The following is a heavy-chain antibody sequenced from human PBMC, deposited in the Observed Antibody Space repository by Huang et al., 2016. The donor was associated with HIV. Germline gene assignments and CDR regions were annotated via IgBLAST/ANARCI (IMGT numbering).Heavy chain of an antibody. CDR1: GGSFSGYY. CDR2: INHSEST. V-gene: IGHV4-34*01. J-gene: IGHJ6*03. Sequence: QVQLQQWGAGLFRPSETLSLTCAVYGGSFSGYYGTWIRQPPGQGLEWIGEINHSESTNYNQALKSRVTISVDTSRNQFSLTLTSVTAADTAVYYCARGQGGYYYYYMDVWGKGTTVTVSS. CDR3: ARGQGGYYYYYMDV.